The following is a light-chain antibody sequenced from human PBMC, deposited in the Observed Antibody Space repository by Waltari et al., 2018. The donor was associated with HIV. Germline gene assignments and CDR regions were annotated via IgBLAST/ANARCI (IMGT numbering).Light chain of an antibody. CDR2: EVS. CDR3: CSYAGRSTSQDGV. Sequence: QSALTQPASVPGSPGQSLTTSRTGPSRDVGGYNLVSWDQQHPGKAPRLNIYEVSERPSGISSRFSDSKSGNTPSLTISGLQAEDEADYYGCSYAGRSTSQDGVFGGGTKLTVL. J-gene: IGLJ2*01. CDR1: SRDVGGYNL. V-gene: IGLV2-23*02.